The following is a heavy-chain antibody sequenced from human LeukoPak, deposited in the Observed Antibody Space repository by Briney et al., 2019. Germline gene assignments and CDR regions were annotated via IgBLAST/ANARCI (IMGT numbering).Heavy chain of an antibody. J-gene: IGHJ4*02. V-gene: IGHV3-21*01. CDR3: ARGPDYYDSSGYYPFYFDY. CDR2: ISGSSSYI. D-gene: IGHD3-22*01. CDR1: GFTFSNYA. Sequence: PGGSLRLSCAASGFTFSNYAMSWVRQAPGKGLEWVSSISGSSSYIYYVDSVKGRFTISRDNAKNSLFLQMNSLRAEDTAVYYCARGPDYYDSSGYYPFYFDYWGQGTLVTVSS.